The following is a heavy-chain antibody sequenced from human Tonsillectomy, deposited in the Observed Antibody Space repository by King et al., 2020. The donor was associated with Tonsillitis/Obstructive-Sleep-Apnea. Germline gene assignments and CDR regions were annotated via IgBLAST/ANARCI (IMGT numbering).Heavy chain of an antibody. D-gene: IGHD3-10*01. CDR1: GFTFSSYW. CDR2: IKQDGSEK. Sequence: VQLVESGGGLVQPGGSLRLSCAASGFTFSSYWMSWVRQAPGKGLEWVANIKQDGSEKYYVDSVKCRFTISRDNAKNSLYLQMNSLRAEDTAVYYCARGVDFRGDAFDIWGQGTMVTVSS. J-gene: IGHJ3*02. V-gene: IGHV3-7*03. CDR3: ARGVDFRGDAFDI.